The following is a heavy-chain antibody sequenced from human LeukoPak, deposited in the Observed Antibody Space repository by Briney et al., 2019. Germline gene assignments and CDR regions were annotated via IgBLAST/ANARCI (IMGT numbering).Heavy chain of an antibody. CDR3: AKPRYCSSTSCSSYGLDV. J-gene: IGHJ6*02. Sequence: GGSLRLSCAASGITFNSYAMNWVRQAPGKGLEWVSAISGSGGSTYYADSVKGRFTISRDNSKNTLYLQMNSLRAEDTAVYYCAKPRYCSSTSCSSYGLDVWGQGTTVTASS. V-gene: IGHV3-23*01. D-gene: IGHD2-2*01. CDR1: GITFNSYA. CDR2: ISGSGGST.